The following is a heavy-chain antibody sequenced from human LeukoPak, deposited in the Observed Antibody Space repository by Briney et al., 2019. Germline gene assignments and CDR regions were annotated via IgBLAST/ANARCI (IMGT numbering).Heavy chain of an antibody. CDR1: GFTFTNYS. CDR2: ISSSSSYI. J-gene: IGHJ4*02. V-gene: IGHV3-21*01. Sequence: GGSLRLSCAASGFTFTNYSMNWVRQAPGKGLEWVSSISSSSSYIYYADSVKGRFTISRDNAKNSLYLQMNSLRAEDTAVYYCASDNSDYGGNSDWGQGTLVTVS. D-gene: IGHD4-23*01. CDR3: ASDNSDYGGNSD.